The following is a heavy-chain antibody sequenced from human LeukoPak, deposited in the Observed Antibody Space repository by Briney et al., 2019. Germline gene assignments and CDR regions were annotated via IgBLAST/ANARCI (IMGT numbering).Heavy chain of an antibody. J-gene: IGHJ4*02. CDR3: ASGPPFLKYFEY. CDR2: ISVGAEYI. V-gene: IGHV3-23*01. CDR1: GFTFSTYV. D-gene: IGHD3-3*01. Sequence: GGSLRLSCAASGFTFSTYVMNWFRRAPGKGLEWVSTISVGAEYIFYADSVKGRFTISRDDSNNALYLQMHSLRAEDTALYYCASGPPFLKYFEYWGQGTLVTVSS.